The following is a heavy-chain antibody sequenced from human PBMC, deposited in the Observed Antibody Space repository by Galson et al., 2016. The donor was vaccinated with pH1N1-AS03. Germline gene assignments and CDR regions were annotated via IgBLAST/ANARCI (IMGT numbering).Heavy chain of an antibody. Sequence: ETLSLTCTVSGGSISSYYWSWIRRPPGKRLEWIGYIFYNGTTNYNPSLKSRVTISVDTSKNQFSLKLTSVTAADTAVYYCARFPDYGDDVGYWGQGTLVTVSS. J-gene: IGHJ4*02. CDR3: ARFPDYGDDVGY. D-gene: IGHD4-17*01. V-gene: IGHV4-59*08. CDR2: IFYNGTT. CDR1: GGSISSYY.